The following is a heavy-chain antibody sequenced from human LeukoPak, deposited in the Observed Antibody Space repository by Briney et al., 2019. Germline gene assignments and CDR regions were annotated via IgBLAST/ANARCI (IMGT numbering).Heavy chain of an antibody. CDR2: VSAYNGNT. Sequence: ASVKVSCKASGYTFTSYGISWVRQAPGQGLEWMGWVSAYNGNTNYAQKFQGRVTMTRDTSISTAYMELSRLRSDDTAVYYCARAKEYRGYLFGYWGQGTLVTVSS. CDR1: GYTFTSYG. CDR3: ARAKEYRGYLFGY. J-gene: IGHJ4*02. V-gene: IGHV1-18*01. D-gene: IGHD2-2*03.